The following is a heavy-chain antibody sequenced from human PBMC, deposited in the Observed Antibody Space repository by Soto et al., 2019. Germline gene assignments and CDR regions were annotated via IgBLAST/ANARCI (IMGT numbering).Heavy chain of an antibody. CDR2: ISGSYT. CDR3: TREPPGIDV. Sequence: LRLWWGAAWGTCVDYGRSWVSQATGKGLEWVSFISGSYTKYADSVQGRFTISRDNAKNSLYLQMNSLRVEDTAIYYRTREPPGIDVWGQ. CDR1: WGTCVDYG. V-gene: IGHV3-11*05. J-gene: IGHJ6*02.